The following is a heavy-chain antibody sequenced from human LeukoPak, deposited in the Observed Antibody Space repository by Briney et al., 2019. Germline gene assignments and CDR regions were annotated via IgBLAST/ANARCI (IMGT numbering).Heavy chain of an antibody. D-gene: IGHD1-7*01. CDR2: INPNSGGT. J-gene: IGHJ4*02. CDR3: ARDLTGTFDY. Sequence: ASVKVSCKASGGTFSSYASSWVRQAPGQGLEWMGWINPNSGGTNYAQKFQGRVTMTRDTSISTAYMELSRLRSDDTAVYYCARDLTGTFDYWGQGTLVTVSS. V-gene: IGHV1-2*02. CDR1: GGTFSSYA.